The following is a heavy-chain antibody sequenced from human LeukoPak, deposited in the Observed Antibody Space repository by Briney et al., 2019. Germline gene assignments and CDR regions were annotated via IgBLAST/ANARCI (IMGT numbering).Heavy chain of an antibody. CDR3: ARGPERTGVGTRYYYDMDV. Sequence: GGSLRLSCAASGFTFSSYAMHWVRQAPGKGLEWVAVISYDGSNKYYADSVKGRSTISRDNSKNTLYLQMNSLRAEDTAVYYCARGPERTGVGTRYYYDMDVWGQGTTVTVSS. J-gene: IGHJ6*02. V-gene: IGHV3-30-3*01. CDR1: GFTFSSYA. D-gene: IGHD2-8*01. CDR2: ISYDGSNK.